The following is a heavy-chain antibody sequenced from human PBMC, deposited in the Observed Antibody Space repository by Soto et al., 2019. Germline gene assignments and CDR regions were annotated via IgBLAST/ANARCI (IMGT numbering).Heavy chain of an antibody. CDR1: GGSVSSGGYF. CDR3: ARDRSYGYFDY. CDR2: LYNTGTT. D-gene: IGHD3-16*01. V-gene: IGHV4-61*08. Sequence: QVHLQESGPGLVKPSETLSLTCTVSGGSVSSGGYFWTWIRQPPGKGLEWIGFLYNTGTTNYNPSXKXXVTISVDTSKNQFSLKLSSVTAADTAVYYCARDRSYGYFDYWGQGTLVTVSS. J-gene: IGHJ4*02.